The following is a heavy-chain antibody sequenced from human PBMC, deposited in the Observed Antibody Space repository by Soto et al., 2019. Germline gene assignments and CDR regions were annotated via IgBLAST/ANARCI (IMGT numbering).Heavy chain of an antibody. J-gene: IGHJ4*02. Sequence: GGSLRLSCAASGFTFSSYSMNWVRQAPGKGLEWVSSISSSSSYIYYADSVKGRFTISRDNAKNSLYLQMNSLRAEDTAVYYCARDHDSSGYSDYWGQGTLVTVSS. CDR3: ARDHDSSGYSDY. CDR2: ISSSSSYI. CDR1: GFTFSSYS. V-gene: IGHV3-21*01. D-gene: IGHD3-22*01.